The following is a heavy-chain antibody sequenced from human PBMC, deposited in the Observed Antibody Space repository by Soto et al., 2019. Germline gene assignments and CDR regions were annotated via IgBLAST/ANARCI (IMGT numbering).Heavy chain of an antibody. CDR2: IYHSGST. Sequence: SETLSLTCAVSGGSISSGGYSWSWIRQPPGKGLEWIGYIYHSGSTYYNPSLKSRVTISVDRSKNQFSLKLSSVTAADTAVYYCARGVVYYFDYWGQGTLVTVSS. D-gene: IGHD2-15*01. CDR3: ARGVVYYFDY. V-gene: IGHV4-30-2*01. J-gene: IGHJ4*02. CDR1: GGSISSGGYS.